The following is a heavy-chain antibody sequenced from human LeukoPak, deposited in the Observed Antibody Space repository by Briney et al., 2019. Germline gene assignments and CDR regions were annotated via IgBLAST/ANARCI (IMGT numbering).Heavy chain of an antibody. Sequence: PGGSLRLSCVASGFSFSIYTMTWFRQAPGKGLEWVSSISGSGEDTHFADSVKGRFTVSRDNSRNTLFLQMDSLRVEDTAAYHCAKAKGGLWGQGTLVTVSS. D-gene: IGHD2-15*01. CDR1: GFSFSIYT. CDR3: AKAKGGL. J-gene: IGHJ4*02. V-gene: IGHV3-23*01. CDR2: ISGSGEDT.